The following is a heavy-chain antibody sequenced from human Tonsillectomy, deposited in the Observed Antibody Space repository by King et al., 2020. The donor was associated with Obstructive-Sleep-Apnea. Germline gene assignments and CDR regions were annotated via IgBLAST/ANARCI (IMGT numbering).Heavy chain of an antibody. Sequence: QLQESGPGLVEPSQTLSLTCTVSGGSISSGGYYWSWIRQHPGKGLEWIGYIYYSGSTYYNPSLKSRVTISVDTSKNQFSLKLSSVTAADTAVYYCARDSPGYCSGGSCYSGSYYYGMDVWGQGTTVTVSS. D-gene: IGHD2-15*01. CDR2: IYYSGST. J-gene: IGHJ6*02. V-gene: IGHV4-31*03. CDR3: ARDSPGYCSGGSCYSGSYYYGMDV. CDR1: GGSISSGGYY.